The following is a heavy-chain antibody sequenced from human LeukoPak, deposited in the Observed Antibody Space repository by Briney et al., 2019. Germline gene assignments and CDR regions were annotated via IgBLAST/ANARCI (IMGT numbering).Heavy chain of an antibody. Sequence: PGGSLRLSCAASGFTFSSYSMNWVRQAPGKGLEWVSSITSSGRYIYYADSVKGRFTISRDNSKNTLYLQMNSLRAEDTAVYYCAKEIAVAGIQFDPWGQGTLVTVSS. D-gene: IGHD6-19*01. J-gene: IGHJ5*02. V-gene: IGHV3-21*04. CDR3: AKEIAVAGIQFDP. CDR2: ITSSGRYI. CDR1: GFTFSSYS.